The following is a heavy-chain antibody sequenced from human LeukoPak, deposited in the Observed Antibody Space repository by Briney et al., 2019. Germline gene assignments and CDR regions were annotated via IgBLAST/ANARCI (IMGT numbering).Heavy chain of an antibody. CDR3: ARVRQWLPRYGDY. Sequence: GGSLRLSCAASGFTFSSYEMNWVRQAPGKGLEWVSYISSSGSTIYYADSVKGRFTISRDNAKNSLYLQMNSLRAEDTAVYYCARVRQWLPRYGDYWGQGTLVTVSS. CDR1: GFTFSSYE. CDR2: ISSSGSTI. V-gene: IGHV3-48*03. D-gene: IGHD6-19*01. J-gene: IGHJ4*02.